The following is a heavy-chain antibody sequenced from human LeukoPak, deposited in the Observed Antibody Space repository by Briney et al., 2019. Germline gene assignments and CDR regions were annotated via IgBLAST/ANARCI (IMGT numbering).Heavy chain of an antibody. V-gene: IGHV3-64*01. CDR2: ISSDGGST. D-gene: IGHD6-13*01. CDR3: AKDNAYRSSWYAFDI. CDR1: GFTFSMYA. Sequence: GGSLRLSCAASGFTFSMYAMHWVRQAPGKGLEYVSAISSDGGSTYYANSVKGRFTISRDNSKNTLYLQMNSLRAEDTAVYYCAKDNAYRSSWYAFDIWGQGTMVTVSS. J-gene: IGHJ3*02.